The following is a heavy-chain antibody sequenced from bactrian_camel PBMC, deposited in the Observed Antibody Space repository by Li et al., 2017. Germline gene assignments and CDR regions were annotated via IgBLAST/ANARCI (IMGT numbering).Heavy chain of an antibody. V-gene: IGHV3S1*01. CDR2: THTSSRTT. Sequence: HVQLVESGGGSVQPGGSLRLSCAISGDIDTDSCMAWFRKVPEKEREGVAVTHTSSRTTYYADNLKGRFTVDQEDAAYTVYLQMASLKPEDTAMYFCAHGLRACSGDPLAQLMYNLWGRGTQVTVS. CDR3: AHGLRACSGDPLAQLMYNL. CDR1: GDIDTDSC. J-gene: IGHJ4*01. D-gene: IGHD7*01.